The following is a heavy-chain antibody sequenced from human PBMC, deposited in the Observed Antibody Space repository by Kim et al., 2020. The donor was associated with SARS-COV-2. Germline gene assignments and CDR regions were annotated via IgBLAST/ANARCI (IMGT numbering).Heavy chain of an antibody. D-gene: IGHD3-10*01. CDR1: GGSFSGYY. J-gene: IGHJ4*01. Sequence: SETLSLTCAVYGGSFSGYYWSWIRQPPGKGLEWIGEINHSGSTNYNPSLKSRVTISVDTSKNQFSLKLSSVTAADTAVYYCARGPRYGSGSYYPPFDYWG. CDR2: INHSGST. CDR3: ARGPRYGSGSYYPPFDY. V-gene: IGHV4-34*01.